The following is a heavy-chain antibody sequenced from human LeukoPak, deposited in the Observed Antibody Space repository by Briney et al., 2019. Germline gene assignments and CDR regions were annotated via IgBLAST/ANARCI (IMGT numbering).Heavy chain of an antibody. J-gene: IGHJ4*02. CDR3: AKEEVTYSSSWSLTPLFDY. V-gene: IGHV3-23*01. CDR1: GFTFSNYA. Sequence: PGGSLRLSCAASGFTFSNYAMGWVRQAPGKGLEWVSAISGSGGSTYYADSVKGRFTISRDNSKNTLYLQMNSLRAEDTAVYYCAKEEVTYSSSWSLTPLFDYWGQGTLVTVSS. D-gene: IGHD6-13*01. CDR2: ISGSGGST.